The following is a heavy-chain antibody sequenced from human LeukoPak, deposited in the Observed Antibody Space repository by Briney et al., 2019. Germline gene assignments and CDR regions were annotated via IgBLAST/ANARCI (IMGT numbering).Heavy chain of an antibody. V-gene: IGHV3-11*04. Sequence: QTSETLSLTCAVYGGSFSGYYWSWIRQPPGKGLEWVSYISSSSSTIYYADSVKGRFTISRDNAKNSLYLQMNSLRAEDTAVYYCARRGMKQLAPDYWGQGTLVTVSS. CDR3: ARRGMKQLAPDY. D-gene: IGHD6-6*01. CDR2: ISSSSSTI. J-gene: IGHJ4*02. CDR1: GGSFSGYY.